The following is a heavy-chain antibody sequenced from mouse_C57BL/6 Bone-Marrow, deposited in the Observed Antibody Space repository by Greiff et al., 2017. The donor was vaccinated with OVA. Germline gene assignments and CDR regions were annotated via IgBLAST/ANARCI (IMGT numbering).Heavy chain of an antibody. CDR2: ISDGGSYT. V-gene: IGHV5-4*03. Sequence: DVKLVESGGGLVKPGGSLKLSCAASGFTFSSYAMSWVRQTTEKRLEWVATISDGGSYTYYPDNVKGRFTMSRDNAKSNLYLQMSHLKSEDTAMYYCARVDYRGYFDYCGQGTTLTVSS. J-gene: IGHJ2*01. D-gene: IGHD2-13*01. CDR3: ARVDYRGYFDY. CDR1: GFTFSSYA.